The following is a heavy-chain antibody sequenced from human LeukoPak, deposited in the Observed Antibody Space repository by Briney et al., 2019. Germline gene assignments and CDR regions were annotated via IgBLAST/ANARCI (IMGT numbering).Heavy chain of an antibody. Sequence: TGSSVKVSCKASGYTFTYRYLHWVRQAPGQALEWMGWITPFNGNTNYAQKFQDGVTITRDRSMSTAYMELRSLRSDDTAVYYCARDSSSTRYFDWLRDLYNWFDPWGQGTLVTVSS. J-gene: IGHJ5*02. CDR2: ITPFNGNT. V-gene: IGHV1-45*02. CDR3: ARDSSSTRYFDWLRDLYNWFDP. D-gene: IGHD3-9*01. CDR1: GYTFTYRY.